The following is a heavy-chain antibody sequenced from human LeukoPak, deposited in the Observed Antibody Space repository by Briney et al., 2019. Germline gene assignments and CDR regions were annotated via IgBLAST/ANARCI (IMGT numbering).Heavy chain of an antibody. J-gene: IGHJ4*02. Sequence: GASVKVSCKASGYTFTSYDINWVRQATGQGLEWMGWMNPNSGNTGYAQRFQGRVTMTRNTSISTAYMGLSSLRSEDTAVYYCARFSYGSGSYLPDYWGQGTLVTVSS. D-gene: IGHD3-10*01. V-gene: IGHV1-8*02. CDR1: GYTFTSYD. CDR3: ARFSYGSGSYLPDY. CDR2: MNPNSGNT.